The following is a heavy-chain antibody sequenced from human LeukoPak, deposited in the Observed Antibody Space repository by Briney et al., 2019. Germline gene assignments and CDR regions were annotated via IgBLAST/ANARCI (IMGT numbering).Heavy chain of an antibody. Sequence: SETLSLTCTVSGGSISSSSYYWGWIRQPPGKGLEWIGRIYTSGSTNYNPSLKSRVTISVDTSKNQFSLKLSSVTAADTAVYYCARVPTVTFFDYWGQGTLVTVSS. D-gene: IGHD4-17*01. CDR1: GGSISSSSYY. CDR2: IYTSGST. J-gene: IGHJ4*02. V-gene: IGHV4-61*02. CDR3: ARVPTVTFFDY.